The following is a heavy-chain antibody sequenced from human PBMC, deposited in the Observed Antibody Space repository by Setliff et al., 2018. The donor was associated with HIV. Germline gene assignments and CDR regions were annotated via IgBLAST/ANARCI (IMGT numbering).Heavy chain of an antibody. Sequence: PSETLSLTCTVSGDSVRSASYYWSWIRQPPGKGLEWIGYIYYSGTTKYNPSLKSRVTISVDTSKNQFSLKLSSVTAADTAVYYCASEAWTSYRSSSGYYYYYMDVWGKGTTVTVSS. V-gene: IGHV4-61*01. CDR1: GDSVRSASYY. CDR2: IYYSGTT. CDR3: ASEAWTSYRSSSGYYYYYMDV. D-gene: IGHD6-6*01. J-gene: IGHJ6*03.